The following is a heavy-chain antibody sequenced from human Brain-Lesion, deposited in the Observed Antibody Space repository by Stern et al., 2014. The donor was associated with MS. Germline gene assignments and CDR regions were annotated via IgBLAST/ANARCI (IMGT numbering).Heavy chain of an antibody. CDR1: GFTLSSYW. J-gene: IGHJ6*01. CDR3: ARDVCGGGSCYYPQTRYYYGMDV. Sequence: VPLVESGGGLVQPGGSLRLSCAASGFTLSSYWMTWVRQAPGKGLEWVANIKRDGSEEYYGDSVKGRFTISRDNAKGSLFLKMNSLRAEDTAVYYCARDVCGGGSCYYPQTRYYYGMDVWGQGPRSPSPQ. D-gene: IGHD2-15*01. V-gene: IGHV3-7*01. CDR2: IKRDGSEE.